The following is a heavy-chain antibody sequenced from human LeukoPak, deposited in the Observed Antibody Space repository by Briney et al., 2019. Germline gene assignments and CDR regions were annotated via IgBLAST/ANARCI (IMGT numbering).Heavy chain of an antibody. J-gene: IGHJ4*02. Sequence: SGGSLRLACAASGFTFSSYGMHWVRQAPGKGLEWVAFLRYDGSNKYYADSVKGRFTISRDNSKNTLYLQMNSLRAEDTAVYYCAKRCSGGSCYSGSPEDYWGQGTLVTVSS. CDR2: LRYDGSNK. CDR3: AKRCSGGSCYSGSPEDY. D-gene: IGHD2-15*01. CDR1: GFTFSSYG. V-gene: IGHV3-30*02.